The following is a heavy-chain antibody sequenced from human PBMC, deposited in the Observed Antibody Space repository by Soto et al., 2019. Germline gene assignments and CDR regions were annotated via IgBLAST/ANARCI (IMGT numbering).Heavy chain of an antibody. CDR3: AREDGDGYKIFDY. D-gene: IGHD5-12*01. J-gene: IGHJ4*02. V-gene: IGHV3-48*01. CDR1: GFTFSSYS. CDR2: ISSSSSTI. Sequence: GGSLRLSCAASGFTFSSYSMNWVRQTPGKGLEWVSYISSSSSTIYYADSVKGRFTISRDNAKNSLYLQMNSLRAEDTAVYYCAREDGDGYKIFDYWGQGTLVTVS.